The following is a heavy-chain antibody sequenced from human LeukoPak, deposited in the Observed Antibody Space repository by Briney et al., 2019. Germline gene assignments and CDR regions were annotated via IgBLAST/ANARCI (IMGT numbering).Heavy chain of an antibody. CDR1: GYTFTSYD. V-gene: IGHV1-69*13. J-gene: IGHJ6*03. CDR2: IIPIFGTA. CDR3: AVFSGQRTSTGLSVAGRAYYYYYYMDV. Sequence: SVKVSCKASGYTFTSYDISWVRQAPGQGLEWMGGIIPIFGTANYAQKFQDRVTITAAESTSTAYMELSSLRSEDTAVYYCAVFSGQRTSTGLSVAGRAYYYYYYMDVWGKGTTVTVSS. D-gene: IGHD6-19*01.